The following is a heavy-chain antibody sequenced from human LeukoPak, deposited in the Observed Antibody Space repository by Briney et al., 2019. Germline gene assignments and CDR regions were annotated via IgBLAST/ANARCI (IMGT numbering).Heavy chain of an antibody. CDR3: ATDRGGYGSGSYDY. V-gene: IGHV3-23*01. J-gene: IGHJ4*02. CDR2: ISGSGGST. Sequence: PGGSLRLSFAASGFTFSSYAMSWVRQAPGKGLEWVSAISGSGGSTYYADSVKGRFTISRDNSKNTLYLQMNSLRAEDTAVYYCATDRGGYGSGSYDYWGQGTLVTVSS. CDR1: GFTFSSYA. D-gene: IGHD3-10*01.